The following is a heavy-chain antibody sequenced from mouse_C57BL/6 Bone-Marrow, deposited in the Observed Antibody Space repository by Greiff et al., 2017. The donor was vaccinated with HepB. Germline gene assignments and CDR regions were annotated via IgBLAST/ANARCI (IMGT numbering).Heavy chain of an antibody. Sequence: QVQLQQSGAELVRPGASVTLSCKASGYTFTDYEMHWVKQTPVHGLEWIGAIDPETGGTAYNQKFKGKAILTADKSSSTAYMELRSLTSEDSAVYYCTREGYYGPFAYWGQGTLVTVSA. CDR3: TREGYYGPFAY. V-gene: IGHV1-15*01. D-gene: IGHD1-1*02. CDR1: GYTFTDYE. J-gene: IGHJ3*01. CDR2: IDPETGGT.